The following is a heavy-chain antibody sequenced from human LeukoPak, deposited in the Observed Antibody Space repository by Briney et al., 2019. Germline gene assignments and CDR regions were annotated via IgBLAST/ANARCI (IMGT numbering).Heavy chain of an antibody. CDR3: ARAAEYYYDSSGYCGY. Sequence: PGGSLRLSCAASGFTFSSYSMNWVRQAPGKGLEWVSYISSSGSTIYYADSVKGRFTISRDNAKNSLYLQMNSLRAEDTAVYYCARAAEYYYDSSGYCGYWGQGTLVTVSS. CDR2: ISSSGSTI. J-gene: IGHJ4*02. V-gene: IGHV3-48*04. D-gene: IGHD3-22*01. CDR1: GFTFSSYS.